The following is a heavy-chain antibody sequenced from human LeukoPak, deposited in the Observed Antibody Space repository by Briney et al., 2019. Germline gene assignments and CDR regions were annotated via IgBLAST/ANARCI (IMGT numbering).Heavy chain of an antibody. Sequence: SETLSLTCAVYGGSFSDYYWSWIRQPPGKGLEWIGYIENSGRTEYNPSLMSRITISVDTSKIQFSLMLSPVTAADTAVYYCARGRYGGYFDCWGQGTLVTVSS. CDR2: IENSGRT. J-gene: IGHJ4*02. CDR1: GGSFSDYY. CDR3: ARGRYGGYFDC. D-gene: IGHD4-23*01. V-gene: IGHV4-34*10.